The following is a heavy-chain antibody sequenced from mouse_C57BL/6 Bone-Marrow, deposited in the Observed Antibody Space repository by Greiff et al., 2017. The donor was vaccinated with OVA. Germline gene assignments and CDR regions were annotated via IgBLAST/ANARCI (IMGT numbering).Heavy chain of an antibody. Sequence: VKLMESGPGLVQPSQRLSITCTVSGFSLTSYGVHWVRQSPGKGLEWLGVIWSGGSTDYNAAFISRLSISKDNSKSQVFFKMNRLQADDTAIYYCARRGSGQDYFDYWGQGTTLTVSS. CDR3: ARRGSGQDYFDY. V-gene: IGHV2-2*01. J-gene: IGHJ2*01. CDR1: GFSLTSYG. CDR2: IWSGGST.